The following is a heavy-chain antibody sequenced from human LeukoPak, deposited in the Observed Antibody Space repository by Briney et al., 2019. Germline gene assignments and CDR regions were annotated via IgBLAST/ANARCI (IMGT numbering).Heavy chain of an antibody. J-gene: IGHJ4*02. D-gene: IGHD1-26*01. V-gene: IGHV3-21*01. CDR3: ASTSGGGSYPFNY. Sequence: GGSLRLSCAASGFTFRSYSMNWVRQAPGKGLEWVSSISSSSSYIYYADSVKGRFTISRDNAKNSLYLQMNSLRAEDTAVYYCASTSGGGSYPFNYWGQGTLVTVSS. CDR1: GFTFRSYS. CDR2: ISSSSSYI.